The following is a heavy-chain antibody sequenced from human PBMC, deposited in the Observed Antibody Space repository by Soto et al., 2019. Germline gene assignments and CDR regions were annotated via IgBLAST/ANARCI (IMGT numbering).Heavy chain of an antibody. Sequence: GASVKVSCKTSGYTFTGYYLHWVRQAPGQGLEWMGGINPIFGTANYAQKFQGRVTITADESTSTAYMELSSLRSEDTAVYYCARGSTVFDYWGQGTLVTVSS. CDR1: GYTFTGYY. D-gene: IGHD4-17*01. CDR2: INPIFGTA. CDR3: ARGSTVFDY. V-gene: IGHV1-69*13. J-gene: IGHJ4*02.